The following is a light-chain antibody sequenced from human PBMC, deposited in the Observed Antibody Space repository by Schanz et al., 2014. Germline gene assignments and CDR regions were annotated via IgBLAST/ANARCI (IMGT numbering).Light chain of an antibody. CDR2: EAT. J-gene: IGLJ2*01. CDR1: SSDVGGFNY. Sequence: QSALTQPPSASGSPGQSVTISCTRTSSDVGGFNYVSWYQQHPGKAPKLMIYEATRRPSGVPDRFSGSKSGNTASLTISGLQAEDEADYYCSSYTSSSTPVVFGGGTKLTVL. V-gene: IGLV2-8*01. CDR3: SSYTSSSTPVV.